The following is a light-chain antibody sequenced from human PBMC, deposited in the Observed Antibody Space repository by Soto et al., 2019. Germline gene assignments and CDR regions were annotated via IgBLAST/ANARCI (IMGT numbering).Light chain of an antibody. CDR2: GAS. CDR3: QQYDSSPIT. CDR1: QSVSSSY. V-gene: IGKV3-20*01. J-gene: IGKJ5*01. Sequence: EIVLTQSPGNLSLSPGESATLSCRASQSVSSSYLAWYQQKPGQAPSLLIYGASRRATGIPDRFSGSGSGTDFTLTISRLEPEDFAVYYCQQYDSSPITFGQGTRLEIK.